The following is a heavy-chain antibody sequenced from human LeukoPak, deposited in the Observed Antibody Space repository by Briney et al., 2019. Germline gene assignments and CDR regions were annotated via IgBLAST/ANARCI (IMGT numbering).Heavy chain of an antibody. CDR3: ARGVAYGSGSYYNNWFDP. CDR2: INPNRGGT. Sequence: GASVNVSCKASGYTFTGYYMHWVRQAPGQGLEWMGWINPNRGGTNYAQKFQGRVTMTRDTSISTAYMELSRLRSDDTAVYYCARGVAYGSGSYYNNWFDPWGQGTLVTVSS. V-gene: IGHV1-2*02. J-gene: IGHJ5*02. D-gene: IGHD3-10*01. CDR1: GYTFTGYY.